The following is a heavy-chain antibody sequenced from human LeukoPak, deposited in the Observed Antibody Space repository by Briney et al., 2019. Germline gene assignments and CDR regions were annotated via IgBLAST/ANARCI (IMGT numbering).Heavy chain of an antibody. CDR3: TTDSYCSTTTCYASSNYYYGLDA. CDR1: GFTFSNAW. Sequence: GGSLRLSCAASGFTFSNAWMTWVRQAPGKGLEWVGRIYRNADGGTTDYAAPVKGRFSISRDDSKNTLYLQMNSLKTEDTAVYYCTTDSYCSTTTCYASSNYYYGLDAWGQGTSVTVSS. J-gene: IGHJ6*02. V-gene: IGHV3-15*05. D-gene: IGHD2-2*01. CDR2: IYRNADGGTT.